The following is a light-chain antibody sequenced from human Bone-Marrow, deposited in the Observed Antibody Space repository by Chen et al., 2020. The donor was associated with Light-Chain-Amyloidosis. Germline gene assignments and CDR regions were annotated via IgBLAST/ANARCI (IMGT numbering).Light chain of an antibody. V-gene: IGKV3-11*01. Sequence: ETVLTQSPATLSLSPGERATLSCRASQSISSDLAWYQQKPGQAPRLLIYDASNRATGIPARFSGSGSGTDFTLTISSLEPEDFAVYYCQQRTNWPITFGQGTRLEI. J-gene: IGKJ5*01. CDR1: QSISSD. CDR2: DAS. CDR3: QQRTNWPIT.